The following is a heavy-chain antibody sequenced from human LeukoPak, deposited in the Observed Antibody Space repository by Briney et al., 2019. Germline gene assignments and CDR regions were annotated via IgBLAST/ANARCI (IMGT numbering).Heavy chain of an antibody. CDR3: ARNNWNDSYRFYYYYGMDV. Sequence: SETLSLTCAVYGGSFSGYYWSWIRQPPGRGLEWIGEINHSGSTNYNPSLKSRVTISVDTSKNQFSLKLSSVTAADTAVYYCARNNWNDSYRFYYYYGMDVWGQGTTVTVSS. CDR1: GGSFSGYY. D-gene: IGHD1-20*01. J-gene: IGHJ6*02. CDR2: INHSGST. V-gene: IGHV4-34*01.